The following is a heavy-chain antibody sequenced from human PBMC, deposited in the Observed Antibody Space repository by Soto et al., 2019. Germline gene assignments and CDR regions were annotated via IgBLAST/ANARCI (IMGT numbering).Heavy chain of an antibody. J-gene: IGHJ4*02. Sequence: GGSLRLSCTVLGFTLTNENMSWVRQAPGKGLEWVWSISSSSTFINYADSMKGRFTISRDNDKGLVYLQMNILRAEDTAVYYCARDPPLSMIVVVCVDDFWGQGTLVTVSS. CDR2: ISSSSTFI. CDR3: ARDPPLSMIVVVCVDDF. CDR1: GFTLTNEN. V-gene: IGHV3-21*06. D-gene: IGHD3-22*01.